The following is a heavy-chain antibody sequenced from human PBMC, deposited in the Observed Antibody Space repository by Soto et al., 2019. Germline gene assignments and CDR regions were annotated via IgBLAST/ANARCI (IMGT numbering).Heavy chain of an antibody. CDR1: GFTFSSYS. CDR3: ARDQPGYSYCYGLGY. V-gene: IGHV3-21*01. CDR2: ISSSSSYI. J-gene: IGHJ4*02. D-gene: IGHD5-18*01. Sequence: EVQLVESGGGLVKPGGSLRLSCAASGFTFSSYSMNWVRQAPGKGLEWVASISSSSSYIYYADSVKGRFTISRDNAKNSLYLQMNSLRAEDTAVYYCARDQPGYSYCYGLGYWGQGTLVTVSS.